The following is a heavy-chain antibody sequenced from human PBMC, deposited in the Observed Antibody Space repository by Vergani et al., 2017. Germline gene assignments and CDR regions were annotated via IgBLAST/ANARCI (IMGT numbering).Heavy chain of an antibody. J-gene: IGHJ4*02. Sequence: EVQLLESGGGLVQPGGSLRLSCAASGFTFSSYAMSWVRQAPGKGLEWVSGISWNSGSIGYADSVKGRFTISRDNAKNSLYLQMNSLRAEDTALYYCAKDIGDFWSGGFDYWGQGTLVTVST. D-gene: IGHD3-3*01. V-gene: IGHV3-9*01. CDR1: GFTFSSYA. CDR3: AKDIGDFWSGGFDY. CDR2: ISWNSGSI.